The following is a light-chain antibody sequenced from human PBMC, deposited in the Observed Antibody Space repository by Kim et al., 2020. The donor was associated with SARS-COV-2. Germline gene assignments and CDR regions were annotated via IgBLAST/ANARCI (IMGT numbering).Light chain of an antibody. Sequence: VSPGQTASIACSGDTLGDKYVCWYQQKPGQSPVLVINQDTKRPSGIPERFSGSNSGNTATLTISGTQATDEADYYCQAWDSSTLWVFGGGTQLTVL. J-gene: IGLJ3*02. CDR3: QAWDSSTLWV. CDR1: TLGDKY. CDR2: QDT. V-gene: IGLV3-1*01.